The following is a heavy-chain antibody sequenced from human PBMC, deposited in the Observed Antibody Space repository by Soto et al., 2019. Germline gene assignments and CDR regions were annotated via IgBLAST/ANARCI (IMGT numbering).Heavy chain of an antibody. CDR2: IYYSGST. Sequence: SETLSLTCTVSGGSISSYYWSWIRQPPGKGLEWIGYIYYSGSTNYNPSLKSRVTISVDTSKNQFSLKLSSVTAADTAVYYCARYKGRVYDFWSGYYTFDYYYYMDVWGKGTTVTVS. CDR1: GGSISSYY. J-gene: IGHJ6*03. D-gene: IGHD3-3*01. CDR3: ARYKGRVYDFWSGYYTFDYYYYMDV. V-gene: IGHV4-59*08.